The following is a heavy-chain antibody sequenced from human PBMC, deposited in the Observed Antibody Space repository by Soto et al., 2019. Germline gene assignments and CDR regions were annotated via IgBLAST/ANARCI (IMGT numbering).Heavy chain of an antibody. CDR3: ARQSRGGITDY. V-gene: IGHV3-23*01. D-gene: IGHD3-16*01. J-gene: IGHJ4*02. Sequence: EVQLLESGGDLVQPGGSLRLSCTVSGFIFSSYVMSWVRQAPGKGLEWVSDIRGSGDNAYYADSVKGRFTNSRDNSKNTLYLQMNSLRAGDTDVYYCARQSRGGITDYWGQGTLVTVSS. CDR1: GFIFSSYV. CDR2: IRGSGDNA.